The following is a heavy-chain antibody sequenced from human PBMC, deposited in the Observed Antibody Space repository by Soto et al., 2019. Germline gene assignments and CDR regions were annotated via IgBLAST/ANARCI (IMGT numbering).Heavy chain of an antibody. D-gene: IGHD2-2*02. Sequence: PGESLEISCKGSGYSFTSYWISWVRQMPGKGLEWMGMIDPSDSYTNYSPSFQGHVTISADKSISTAYLQWSSLKASDTAMYYCARGYCSSTSCYNYYGMEVWGQGTTVTVSS. V-gene: IGHV5-10-1*01. J-gene: IGHJ6*02. CDR1: GYSFTSYW. CDR2: IDPSDSYT. CDR3: ARGYCSSTSCYNYYGMEV.